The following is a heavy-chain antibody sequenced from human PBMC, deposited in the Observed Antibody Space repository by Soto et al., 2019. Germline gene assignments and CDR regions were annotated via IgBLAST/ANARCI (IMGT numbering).Heavy chain of an antibody. CDR3: TTSLNYYDSSGYSNTDY. Sequence: PGGSLRLSCAASGFTFSTYAMSWVRQAPGKGLEWVSAISAGGGSTYYADYVKGRFTISRDNSINTLYLQMNSLRTEDTAVYYCTTSLNYYDSSGYSNTDYWGQGTLVTVSS. CDR1: GFTFSTYA. J-gene: IGHJ4*02. V-gene: IGHV3-23*01. D-gene: IGHD3-22*01. CDR2: ISAGGGST.